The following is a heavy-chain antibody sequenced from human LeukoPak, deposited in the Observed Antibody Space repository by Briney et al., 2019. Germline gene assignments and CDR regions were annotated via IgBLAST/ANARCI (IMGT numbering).Heavy chain of an antibody. CDR2: INHSGST. Sequence: SETLSLTCAVYGGSFSGYYWSWIRQPPGKGLEWIGEINHSGSTNYNPSLKSRVTISVDTSKNQFSLKLSSVTAADTAVYYCARLYSSSSCNWFDPRGQGTLVTVSS. J-gene: IGHJ5*02. CDR3: ARLYSSSSCNWFDP. D-gene: IGHD6-13*01. V-gene: IGHV4-34*01. CDR1: GGSFSGYY.